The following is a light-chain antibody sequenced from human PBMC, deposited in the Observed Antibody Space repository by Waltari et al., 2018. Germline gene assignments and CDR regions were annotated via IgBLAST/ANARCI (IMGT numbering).Light chain of an antibody. V-gene: IGLV2-18*02. CDR1: RRAVGTYNR. J-gene: IGLJ1*01. CDR3: SSYTRSSTYV. Sequence: QSALTQPPPVSGSPVQSVTIPFTGTRRAVGTYNRVSWYQQPPGTAPNLMLYEVSHRPSGVPDRFSGSKSGNTASLTISGLQADDEADYYCSSYTRSSTYVFGTGTKVTVL. CDR2: EVS.